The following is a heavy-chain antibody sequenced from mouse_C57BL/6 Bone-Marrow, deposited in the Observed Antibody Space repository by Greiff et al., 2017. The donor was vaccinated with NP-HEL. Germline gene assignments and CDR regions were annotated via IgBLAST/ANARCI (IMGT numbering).Heavy chain of an antibody. CDR3: ARRDYTFAY. Sequence: EVKLVESGGGLVKPGGSLKLSCAASGFNFSSYTMSWVRQTPEKRLEWVATISGGGGNTYYPDSVKGRFTISRDNAKNTLYLQMSSLRSEDTALYYCARRDYTFAYWGQGTLVTVSA. CDR1: GFNFSSYT. V-gene: IGHV5-9*01. CDR2: ISGGGGNT. D-gene: IGHD2-12*01. J-gene: IGHJ3*01.